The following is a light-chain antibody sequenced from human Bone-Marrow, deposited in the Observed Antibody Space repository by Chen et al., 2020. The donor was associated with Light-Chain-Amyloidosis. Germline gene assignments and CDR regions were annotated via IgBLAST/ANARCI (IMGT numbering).Light chain of an antibody. V-gene: IGLV3-25*03. CDR3: QSADSSGTYEVI. Sequence: SYELTQPPSVSVAPGQPARITCSGDDLPTKYAYWYQQTPGQAPVLVIHRDTERPSGISERFSGSSSGTTATLTISGVQAEDEADDHCQSADSSGTYEVIFGGGTKLTVL. CDR2: RDT. J-gene: IGLJ2*01. CDR1: DLPTKY.